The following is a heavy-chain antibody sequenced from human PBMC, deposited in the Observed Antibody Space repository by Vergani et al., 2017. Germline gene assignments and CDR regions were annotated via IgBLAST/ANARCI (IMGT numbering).Heavy chain of an antibody. Sequence: QVQLVESGGGVVQPGRSLRLSCAASGFTFSSYGMHWVRQAPGKGLEWVAVISYDGSNKYYADSVKGRFTISRDNSKNTLYLQMNSLRAEDTAVYSCAKKQNYGDYWAYDAFDSWGEGTMVAVSS. J-gene: IGHJ3*02. CDR2: ISYDGSNK. CDR1: GFTFSSYG. D-gene: IGHD4-17*01. CDR3: AKKQNYGDYWAYDAFDS. V-gene: IGHV3-30*18.